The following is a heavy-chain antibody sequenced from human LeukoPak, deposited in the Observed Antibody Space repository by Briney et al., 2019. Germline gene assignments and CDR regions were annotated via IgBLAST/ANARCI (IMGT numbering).Heavy chain of an antibody. CDR1: GGTFSSYA. V-gene: IGHV1-69*13. CDR2: IIPIFGTA. Sequence: ASVKVSCKAPGGTFSSYAISWVRQAPGQGLEWMGGIIPIFGTAQYTQKFKDRVTITADESTSTAYMELNSLRSEDTAIVAAGSDYWGQGTLVTVSS. J-gene: IGHJ4*02. D-gene: IGHD6-13*01. CDR3: GSDY.